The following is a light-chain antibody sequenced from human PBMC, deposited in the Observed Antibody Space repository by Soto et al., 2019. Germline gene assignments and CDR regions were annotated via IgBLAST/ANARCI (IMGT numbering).Light chain of an antibody. Sequence: EIVLTQSPGTLSLSPGERATLSCRASQSVRSSYLAWYQQNAGQAPRLLIYGASSRATGIPDRFSGSGSGTDFTLTISGLEPEDFAVYYCLQYGTFPRTFGQGTKVDIK. CDR3: LQYGTFPRT. CDR2: GAS. V-gene: IGKV3-20*01. J-gene: IGKJ1*01. CDR1: QSVRSSY.